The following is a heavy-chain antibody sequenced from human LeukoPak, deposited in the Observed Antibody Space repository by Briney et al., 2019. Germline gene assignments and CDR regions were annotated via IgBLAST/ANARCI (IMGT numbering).Heavy chain of an antibody. V-gene: IGHV4-4*07. Sequence: SETPSLTCTVSGGSISSYYWSWIRQPAGKGLEWIGRIYTSGGTNYNPSLKSRVTMSVDTSKNQFSLKLSSVTAADTAVYYCARGASDFGVGYYFDYWGQGTLVTVSS. D-gene: IGHD3-3*01. CDR2: IYTSGGT. CDR3: ARGASDFGVGYYFDY. J-gene: IGHJ4*02. CDR1: GGSISSYY.